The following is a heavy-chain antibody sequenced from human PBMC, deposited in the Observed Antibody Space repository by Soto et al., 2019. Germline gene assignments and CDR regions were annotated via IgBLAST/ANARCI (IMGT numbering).Heavy chain of an antibody. CDR2: ISSSSSYI. V-gene: IGHV3-21*01. CDR1: GFPFSSYS. CDR3: ARDPEEYNWFDP. J-gene: IGHJ5*02. Sequence: GGSLRLSCAASGFPFSSYSMNWVRQAPGKGLEWVSSISSSSSYIYYADSVKGRFTISRDNAKNSLYLQMNSLRAEDTAVYYCARDPEEYNWFDPWGQGTLVTVSS. D-gene: IGHD3-10*01.